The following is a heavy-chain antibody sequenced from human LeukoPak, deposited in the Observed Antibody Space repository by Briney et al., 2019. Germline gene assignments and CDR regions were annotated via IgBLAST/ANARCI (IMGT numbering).Heavy chain of an antibody. V-gene: IGHV3-48*01. CDR2: ISSSSSLI. J-gene: IGHJ2*01. CDR1: GFTFSSYS. D-gene: IGHD1-1*01. Sequence: SGGSLRLSCAASGFTFSSYSINWVRQAPGKGLEWVSYISSSSSLIYYADSVKGRFTISRDNAKSSLYLQMNSLRAEDTAVYYCARDLGNWEKREWYFDLWGRGTLVTVSS. CDR3: ARDLGNWEKREWYFDL.